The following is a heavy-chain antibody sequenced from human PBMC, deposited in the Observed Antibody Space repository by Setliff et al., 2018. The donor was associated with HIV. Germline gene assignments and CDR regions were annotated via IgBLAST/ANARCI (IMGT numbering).Heavy chain of an antibody. Sequence: PSETLSLTCTLSGGSFGDYHWSWIRQPAGRGLEWIGRIFRSGTTDYKFSLKSRVTISIDTSRNQFSLRLTSVTAEDRAVYYCARDRHYSGLGSYGPWGPGTLVTVSS. V-gene: IGHV4-4*07. J-gene: IGHJ5*02. D-gene: IGHD3-10*01. CDR2: IFRSGTT. CDR1: GGSFGDYH. CDR3: ARDRHYSGLGSYGP.